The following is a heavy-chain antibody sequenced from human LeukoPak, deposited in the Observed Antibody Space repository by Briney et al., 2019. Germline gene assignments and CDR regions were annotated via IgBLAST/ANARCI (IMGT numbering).Heavy chain of an antibody. CDR2: INSNNGDT. CDR3: ARDLYTFDY. D-gene: IGHD4-11*01. CDR1: GFTFTEYY. Sequence: ASMKVSCKASGFTFTEYYVHWVRQAPGQGLEWMGWINSNNGDTNYVQKFQGRVTMTRDTSISTAYMELRRLRSDDTAVYYCARDLYTFDYWGQGALVTVSS. J-gene: IGHJ4*02. V-gene: IGHV1-2*02.